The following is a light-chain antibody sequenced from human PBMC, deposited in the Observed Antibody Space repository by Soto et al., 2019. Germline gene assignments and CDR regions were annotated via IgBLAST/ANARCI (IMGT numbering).Light chain of an antibody. Sequence: EIVLTQSPATLSLSPGERATLSCRASQSVSSGQLAWYQQKPGQAPRLLIYGASSRATGIPDRFSGSGSGTDFNLTISRLEPEDFAVYYCQQYDSSPRTFGQGTKVEIK. CDR2: GAS. J-gene: IGKJ1*01. CDR3: QQYDSSPRT. V-gene: IGKV3-20*01. CDR1: QSVSSGQ.